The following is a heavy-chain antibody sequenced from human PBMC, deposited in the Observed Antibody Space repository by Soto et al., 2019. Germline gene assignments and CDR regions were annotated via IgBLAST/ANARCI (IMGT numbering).Heavy chain of an antibody. V-gene: IGHV3-23*01. CDR1: GLHFSNYS. CDR3: AKNQERELPRVIDF. D-gene: IGHD1-7*01. Sequence: GSLKLSCPTPGLHFSNYSMSLVPPAPGGGLEWVSSMSGSSSTTYYADSVRGRFTISRDRSKNTLYLQMSSLRAEDTALYYCAKNQERELPRVIDFWGQGTLVTVSS. CDR2: MSGSSSTT. J-gene: IGHJ4*02.